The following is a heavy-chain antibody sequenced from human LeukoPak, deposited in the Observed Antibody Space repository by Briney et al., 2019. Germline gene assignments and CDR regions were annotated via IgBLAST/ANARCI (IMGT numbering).Heavy chain of an antibody. CDR2: IYDSGST. V-gene: IGHV4-59*01. Sequence: PSETLSLTCTVSGSSIGNYYWSWIRQPPGKGLEWIGNIYDSGSTKYNSSLKSRVTISVDTSKNQFSLKLSSVTAADTAVYYCARTPIYYFDNSGYYNWGQGTLVTVSS. D-gene: IGHD3-22*01. CDR1: GSSIGNYY. CDR3: ARTPIYYFDNSGYYN. J-gene: IGHJ4*02.